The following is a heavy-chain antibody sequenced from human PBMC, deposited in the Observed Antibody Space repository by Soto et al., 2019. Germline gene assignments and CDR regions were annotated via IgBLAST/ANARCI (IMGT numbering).Heavy chain of an antibody. CDR1: GFTFSSYA. CDR2: ISGSGGST. D-gene: IGHD2-2*01. Sequence: GGSLRLSCAASGFTFSSYAMSWVRQAPGKGLEWVSAISGSGGSTYYADSVKGRFTISRDNSKNTLYLQMNSPRAEDTAVYYCAKVGIRYCSSTSCYPVDYWGQGTLVTVSS. J-gene: IGHJ4*02. V-gene: IGHV3-23*01. CDR3: AKVGIRYCSSTSCYPVDY.